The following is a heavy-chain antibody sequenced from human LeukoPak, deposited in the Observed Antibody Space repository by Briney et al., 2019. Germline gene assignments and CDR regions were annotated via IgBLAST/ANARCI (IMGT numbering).Heavy chain of an antibody. CDR3: ARAMAGPEVEYYLDY. Sequence: GGSLRLSCAASGFTFSSYSMNWVRQAPGKGLEWVSSISSPSSYIYYADSVKGRFTISRDNAWNSLYLQMNSLRAEDTAEYYCARAMAGPEVEYYLDYWGRGTLVTVSS. CDR2: ISSPSSYI. J-gene: IGHJ4*02. D-gene: IGHD6-19*01. V-gene: IGHV3-21*01. CDR1: GFTFSSYS.